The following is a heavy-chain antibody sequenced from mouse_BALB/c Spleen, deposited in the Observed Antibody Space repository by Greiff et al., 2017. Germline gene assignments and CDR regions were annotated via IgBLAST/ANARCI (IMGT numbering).Heavy chain of an antibody. V-gene: IGHV3-2*02. Sequence: DVKLQESGPGLVKPSQSLSLTCTVTGYSITSDYAWNWIRQFPGNKLEWMGYISYSGSTSYNPSLKSRISITRDTSKNQFFLQLNSVTTEDTATYYCARISLFITHFDYWGQGTTLTVSS. CDR1: GYSITSDYA. D-gene: IGHD1-1*01. CDR2: ISYSGST. J-gene: IGHJ2*01. CDR3: ARISLFITHFDY.